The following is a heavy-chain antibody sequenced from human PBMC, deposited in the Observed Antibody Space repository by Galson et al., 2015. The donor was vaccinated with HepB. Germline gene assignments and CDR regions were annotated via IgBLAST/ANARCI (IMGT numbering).Heavy chain of an antibody. CDR3: VRDRTSGGLDF. Sequence: TLSLTCTVSGDSISGSSYYWGWIRQPPGKGLEWIGSTYYLGTTYYNPSLKTRAAISVDMAKNQFFLNLTSLTAADTGIFYCVRDRTSGGLDFWGLGILVTVSS. CDR2: TYYLGTT. V-gene: IGHV4-39*01. J-gene: IGHJ4*02. D-gene: IGHD2-8*02. CDR1: GDSISGSSYY.